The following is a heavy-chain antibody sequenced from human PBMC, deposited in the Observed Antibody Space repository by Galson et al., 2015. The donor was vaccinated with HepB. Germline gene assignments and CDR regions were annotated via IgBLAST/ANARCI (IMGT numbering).Heavy chain of an antibody. V-gene: IGHV6-1*01. CDR3: ARGSDCRGGSCYYFDY. D-gene: IGHD2-15*01. J-gene: IGHJ4*02. Sequence: SAISSYSVSSYTFTWNCIRQSPQRALEWLGRTYYRSKCYNDYAVSVKSRITINTNTAKNKFSLHLNSVTPEDTAVYYCARGSDCRGGSCYYFDYWSQGTLVTVSS. CDR2: TYYRSKCYN. CDR1: SYSVSSYTFT.